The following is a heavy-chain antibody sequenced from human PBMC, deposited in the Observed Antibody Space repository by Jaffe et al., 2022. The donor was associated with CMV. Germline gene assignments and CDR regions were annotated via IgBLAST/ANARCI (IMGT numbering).Heavy chain of an antibody. CDR2: ISSSGTYT. D-gene: IGHD1-26*01. CDR1: GFTFSDNN. Sequence: EVQLVESGGGLVKPGGSLRLSCAASGFTFSDNNMNWVRQAPGKGLEWVSFISSSGTYTQYADSVEGRFTISRDNAKNSLFLQMSSLRDEDTAVYYCATDNTVGAEAPTAFDYWGQGTLVTVSS. V-gene: IGHV3-21*02. CDR3: ATDNTVGAEAPTAFDY. J-gene: IGHJ4*02.